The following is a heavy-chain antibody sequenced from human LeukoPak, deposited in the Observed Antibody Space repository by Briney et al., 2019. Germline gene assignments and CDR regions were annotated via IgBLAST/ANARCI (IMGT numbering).Heavy chain of an antibody. CDR1: GGSISSGGYY. J-gene: IGHJ4*02. D-gene: IGHD3-10*01. Sequence: SETLSLTCTVSGGSISSGGYYWSWIRQPAGKGLEWIGRIYTSGSTNYNPSLKSRVTMSVDTSKNQFSLQLSSVTAADTAVYYCRGVRFGELFDYWGQGALVTVSS. CDR3: RGVRFGELFDY. V-gene: IGHV4-61*02. CDR2: IYTSGST.